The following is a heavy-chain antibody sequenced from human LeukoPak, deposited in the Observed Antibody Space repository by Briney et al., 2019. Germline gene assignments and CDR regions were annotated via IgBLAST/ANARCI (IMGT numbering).Heavy chain of an antibody. D-gene: IGHD1-14*01. Sequence: SETLSLTCTVSGGSISSSSYYWGWIRQPPGTGLEWIGSIYYSGSTNYNPSLKSRVTISVDTSKNQFSLKLSSVTAADTAVYYCARDLLNHIPPYYYMGVWGKGTTVTVSS. CDR2: IYYSGST. J-gene: IGHJ6*03. CDR3: ARDLLNHIPPYYYMGV. CDR1: GGSISSSSYY. V-gene: IGHV4-39*07.